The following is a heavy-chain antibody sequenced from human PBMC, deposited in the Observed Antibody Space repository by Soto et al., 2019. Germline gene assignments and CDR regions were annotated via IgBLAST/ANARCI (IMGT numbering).Heavy chain of an antibody. D-gene: IGHD3-22*01. Sequence: PGGSLRLSCAASGFTFSSYSMNWVRQAPGKGLEWVSSISSSSSYIYYADSVKGRFTISRDNAKNSLYLQMNSLRAEDTAVYYCASKPQRGYYPHHYYGMDVWGQGTTVTVSS. CDR3: ASKPQRGYYPHHYYGMDV. J-gene: IGHJ6*02. CDR1: GFTFSSYS. V-gene: IGHV3-21*01. CDR2: ISSSSSYI.